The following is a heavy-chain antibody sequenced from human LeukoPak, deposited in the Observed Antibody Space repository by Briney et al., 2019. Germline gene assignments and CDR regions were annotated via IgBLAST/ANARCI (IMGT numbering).Heavy chain of an antibody. CDR2: INGDGSST. J-gene: IGHJ4*02. Sequence: GGSLRLSCAASGFTFSSYWMHWVRQAPGKGLVWVSRINGDGSSTTYADSVKGRFTISRDNAKNTLYLQMNSLRAEDTGVYFCARVFSGWYFYFDNWGQGTLVTVSS. CDR1: GFTFSSYW. V-gene: IGHV3-74*01. CDR3: ARVFSGWYFYFDN. D-gene: IGHD6-19*01.